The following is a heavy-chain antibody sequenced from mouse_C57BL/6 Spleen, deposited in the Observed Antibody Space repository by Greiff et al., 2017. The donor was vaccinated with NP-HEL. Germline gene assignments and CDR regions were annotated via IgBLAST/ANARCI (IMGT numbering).Heavy chain of an antibody. CDR3: ARPGYYGSSYVRPWFAY. V-gene: IGHV5-12*01. CDR1: GFTFSDYY. J-gene: IGHJ3*01. CDR2: ISNGGGST. D-gene: IGHD1-1*01. Sequence: EVQRVESGGGLVQPGGSLKLSCAASGFTFSDYYMYWVRQTPEKRLEWVAYISNGGGSTYYPDTVKGRFTISRDNAKNTLYRQMSRLKSENTAMYYCARPGYYGSSYVRPWFAYWGQGTLVTVSA.